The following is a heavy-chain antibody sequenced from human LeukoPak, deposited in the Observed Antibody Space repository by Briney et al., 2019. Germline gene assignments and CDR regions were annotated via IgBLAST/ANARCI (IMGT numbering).Heavy chain of an antibody. D-gene: IGHD1/OR15-1a*01. CDR3: ARHIEYNWNNPLYFDY. Sequence: PSETLSLTCTVSGGSISSYYWSWIRQPPGKGLEWIGSIYYSGSTYYNPSLKSRVTISVDTSKNQFSLKLSSVTAADTAVYYCARHIEYNWNNPLYFDYWGQGTLVTVSS. CDR1: GGSISSYY. V-gene: IGHV4-59*05. CDR2: IYYSGST. J-gene: IGHJ4*02.